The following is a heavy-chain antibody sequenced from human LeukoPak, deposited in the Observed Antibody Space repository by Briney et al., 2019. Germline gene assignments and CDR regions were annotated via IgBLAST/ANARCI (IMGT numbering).Heavy chain of an antibody. V-gene: IGHV4-59*01. CDR1: GGSIDSNS. CDR2: IYYSGTT. CDR3: AILRSSWKYWFDR. D-gene: IGHD6-13*01. Sequence: SETLSFTCTVSGGSIDSNSWTWIRQPPGKGLEWIGYIYYSGTTNYNPSLKSRFTMSVYMSKNQFSLKLSSVTSADTAVYFFAILRSSWKYWFDRWGQGTLVTVSS. J-gene: IGHJ5*02.